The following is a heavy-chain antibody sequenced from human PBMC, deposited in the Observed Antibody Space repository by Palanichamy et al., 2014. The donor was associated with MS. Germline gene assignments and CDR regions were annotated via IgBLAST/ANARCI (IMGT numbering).Heavy chain of an antibody. J-gene: IGHJ3*01. CDR3: ARVFCSSAGCPPKSNAFDF. Sequence: QVQLVQSEAEVKQPGASVKVSCRASGYTLTSYAIQWVRQATGQGLEWMGWIIVGSGDTRYSQNLQGRVTITRDASAATAYMELSSLTSEDTAVYYCARVFCSSAGCPPKSNAFDFWGQGTMVIVSS. CDR2: IIVGSGDT. D-gene: IGHD2-2*01. V-gene: IGHV1-3*01. CDR1: GYTLTSYA.